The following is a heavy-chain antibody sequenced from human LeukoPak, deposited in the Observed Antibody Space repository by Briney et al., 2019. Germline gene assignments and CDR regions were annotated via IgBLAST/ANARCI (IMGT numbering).Heavy chain of an antibody. CDR1: GFTFSSYT. CDR3: ARDHGVAVAGSFDY. CDR2: ISFDGSYK. J-gene: IGHJ4*02. D-gene: IGHD6-19*01. V-gene: IGHV3-30*04. Sequence: GRSLRLSCAASGFTFSSYTIHWVCQAPGKGLEWEAVISFDGSYKYYADSVKGRFTFSRDNSKNTLYLQMNSLRPEDTAVYYCARDHGVAVAGSFDYWGQGTLVTVSS.